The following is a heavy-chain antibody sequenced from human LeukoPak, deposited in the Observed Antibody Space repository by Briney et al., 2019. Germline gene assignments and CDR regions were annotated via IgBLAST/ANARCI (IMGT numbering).Heavy chain of an antibody. D-gene: IGHD3-22*01. CDR1: GYSFTNYG. Sequence: GESLKISCKGSGYSFTNYGISWVRQAPGQGLEWMGWISAYNGNTHYAQKLQGRVTMTTDTSTSTVYMELRSLRSDDTAVYYCARGSPPRRNYDSRGYYSYYFDYWGQGTLVTVSS. CDR2: ISAYNGNT. CDR3: ARGSPPRRNYDSRGYYSYYFDY. V-gene: IGHV1-18*01. J-gene: IGHJ4*02.